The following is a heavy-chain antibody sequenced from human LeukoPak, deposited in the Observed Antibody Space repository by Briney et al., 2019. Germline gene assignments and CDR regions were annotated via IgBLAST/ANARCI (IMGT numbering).Heavy chain of an antibody. CDR3: AGDFGY. J-gene: IGHJ4*02. Sequence: GGSLRLSCAASGFTFNNYDMHWIRQAPGKGLEWVSFIRSDGSNKNYTDSVKGRFTISRDNSKNMVYLQMNSLRTEDTAVYYCAGDFGYWGQGTVVTVSS. CDR2: IRSDGSNK. V-gene: IGHV3-30*02. CDR1: GFTFNNYD.